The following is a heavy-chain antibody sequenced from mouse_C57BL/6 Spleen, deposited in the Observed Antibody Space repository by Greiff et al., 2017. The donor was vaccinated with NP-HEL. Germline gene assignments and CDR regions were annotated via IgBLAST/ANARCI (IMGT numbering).Heavy chain of an antibody. CDR1: GYSITSGYY. Sequence: EVQLQESGPGLVKPSQSLSLTCSVTGYSITSGYYWNWIRQFPGNKLEWMGYISYDGSNNYNPSLKNRISITRDTSKNQFFLKLNSVTTEDTATYYCARYGYVAYWGQGTLVTVSA. CDR3: ARYGYVAY. CDR2: ISYDGSN. D-gene: IGHD2-2*01. V-gene: IGHV3-6*01. J-gene: IGHJ3*01.